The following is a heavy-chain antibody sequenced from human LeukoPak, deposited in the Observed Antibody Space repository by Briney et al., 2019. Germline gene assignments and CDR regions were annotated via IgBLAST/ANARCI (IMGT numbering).Heavy chain of an antibody. V-gene: IGHV1-69*01. J-gene: IGHJ4*02. D-gene: IGHD2-2*01. Sequence: SVKVSCKASGGTFISYAISWVRQAPGQGLEWMGGIIPIFGTANYAQKFQGRVTITADESTSTAYMELSSQRSEDTAVYYCARNGCSSTSCYDYWGQGTLVTVSS. CDR3: ARNGCSSTSCYDY. CDR1: GGTFISYA. CDR2: IIPIFGTA.